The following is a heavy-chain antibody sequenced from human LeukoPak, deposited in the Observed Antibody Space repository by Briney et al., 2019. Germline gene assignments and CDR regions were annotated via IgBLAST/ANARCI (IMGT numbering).Heavy chain of an antibody. Sequence: GGSLRLSCAASRFTFSSFDMHWVRQAPGKGLEWVTFIRFDGSNKYYADSVKGRFTISRDNSKNTLYLQMNSLRAEDTAVYYCAKDIMTTVTTSADYWGQGTLVTVSS. CDR2: IRFDGSNK. J-gene: IGHJ4*02. CDR3: AKDIMTTVTTSADY. CDR1: RFTFSSFD. D-gene: IGHD4-17*01. V-gene: IGHV3-30*02.